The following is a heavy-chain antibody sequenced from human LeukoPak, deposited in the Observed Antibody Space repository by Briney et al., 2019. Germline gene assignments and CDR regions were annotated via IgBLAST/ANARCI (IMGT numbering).Heavy chain of an antibody. Sequence: GGSLRLSCAASGFTFSSYAMSWVCQAPGKGLEWVSSISGSGGSTYHADSVKGRFTISRDNSKNTLYLQMNSLRAEDTAVYYCARVNYSSSWYGEFDYWGQGTLVTVSS. D-gene: IGHD6-13*01. J-gene: IGHJ4*02. CDR1: GFTFSSYA. CDR3: ARVNYSSSWYGEFDY. V-gene: IGHV3-23*01. CDR2: ISGSGGST.